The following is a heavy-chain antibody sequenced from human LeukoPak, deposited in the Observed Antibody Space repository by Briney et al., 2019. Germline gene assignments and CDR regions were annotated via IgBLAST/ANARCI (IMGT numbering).Heavy chain of an antibody. Sequence: ASVKVSCKASGYTFTDFYFNWVRQAPGQGLEWMGWINPNSGGTHYAQNFQDRVTMTRDTSINTAYMEVSRLRSDDTAVYYCARHWETSSWYVDYWGQGTLVTVSS. V-gene: IGHV1-2*02. D-gene: IGHD6-13*01. CDR1: GYTFTDFY. J-gene: IGHJ4*02. CDR3: ARHWETSSWYVDY. CDR2: INPNSGGT.